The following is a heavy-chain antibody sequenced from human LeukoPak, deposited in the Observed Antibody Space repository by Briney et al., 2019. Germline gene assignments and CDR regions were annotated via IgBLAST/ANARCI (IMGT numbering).Heavy chain of an antibody. CDR1: GGSFSGYY. D-gene: IGHD2-15*01. CDR3: ARVPTGSPDAFDI. J-gene: IGHJ3*02. CDR2: INHSGST. Sequence: PSETLSLTCAVYGGSFSGYYWSWIRQPPGKGLEGIGEINHSGSTNYNPSLKSRVTISVDTSKNQFSLKLSSVTAADTAVYYCARVPTGSPDAFDIWGQGTMVTVSS. V-gene: IGHV4-34*01.